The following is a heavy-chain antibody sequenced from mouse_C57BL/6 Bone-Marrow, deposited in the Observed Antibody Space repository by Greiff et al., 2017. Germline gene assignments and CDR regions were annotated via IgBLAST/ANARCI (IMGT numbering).Heavy chain of an antibody. J-gene: IGHJ3*01. V-gene: IGHV1-55*01. CDR3: ARSKLRRRAWFAY. CDR1: GYTFTSYW. D-gene: IGHD2-4*01. CDR2: IYPGSGST. Sequence: VQLQQPGAELVKPGASVKMSCKASGYTFTSYWITWVKQRPGQGLEWIGDIYPGSGSTNYNEKFKSKATLTVDTSSSTAYMQLSSLTSEDSAVYYCARSKLRRRAWFAYWGQGTLVTVSA.